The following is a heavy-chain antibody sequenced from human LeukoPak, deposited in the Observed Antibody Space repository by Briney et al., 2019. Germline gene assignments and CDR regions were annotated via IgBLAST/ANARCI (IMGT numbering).Heavy chain of an antibody. CDR1: GFTVSSNY. J-gene: IGHJ4*02. Sequence: PGGSLRLSCAASGFTVSSNYMSWVRQAPGKGLEWVAVISYDGSNKYYADSVKGRFTISRDNSKNTLYLQMNSLRAEDTAVYYCAREIGDGYNYGLGYYFDYWGQGTLVTVSS. CDR3: AREIGDGYNYGLGYYFDY. V-gene: IGHV3-30-3*01. CDR2: ISYDGSNK. D-gene: IGHD5-24*01.